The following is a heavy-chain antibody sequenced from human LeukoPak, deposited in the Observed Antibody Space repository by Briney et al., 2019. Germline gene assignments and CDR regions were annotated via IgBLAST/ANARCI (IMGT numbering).Heavy chain of an antibody. CDR1: GGSISSDC. J-gene: IGHJ6*02. CDR3: ARERRRRIYGGSLISYGMDV. D-gene: IGHD4-23*01. Sequence: SETLSLTCTVSGGSISSDCWSWIRQPPGKGLEWIVYICYTGSISYNPSLKSRVTISADTSKNQFSLKLSSVTAADTAVYYCARERRRRIYGGSLISYGMDVWGQGTTVTVSS. CDR2: ICYTGSI. V-gene: IGHV4-59*12.